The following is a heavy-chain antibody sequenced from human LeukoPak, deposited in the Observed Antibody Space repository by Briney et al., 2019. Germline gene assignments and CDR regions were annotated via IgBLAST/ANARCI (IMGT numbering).Heavy chain of an antibody. CDR1: GGTFTNYG. V-gene: IGHV1-69*05. CDR2: IIPIFGSA. D-gene: IGHD3-22*01. Sequence: ASVKVSCKASGGTFTNYGFNWVRQAPGQGLEWVGRIIPIFGSAHYAQRFQGRITITTDESSTTVYMTLSSLTSDDTAVYYCASQDASIYSESSTSPTYSDWGQGTLVTVSS. CDR3: ASQDASIYSESSTSPTYSD. J-gene: IGHJ4*02.